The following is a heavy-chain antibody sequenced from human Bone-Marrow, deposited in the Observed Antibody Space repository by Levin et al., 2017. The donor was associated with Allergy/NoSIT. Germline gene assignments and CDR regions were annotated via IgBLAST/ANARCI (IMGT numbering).Heavy chain of an antibody. V-gene: IGHV1-2*02. CDR1: GYTFSGQY. J-gene: IGHJ4*02. CDR3: TTAVTGTTYVAY. Sequence: VASVKVSCKASGYTFSGQYMHWVRQAPGQGLEWMAWINCDSGDTKYAQKLQGRVTMTRDTSISTGYMELTSLTSDDTAIYYFTTAVTGTTYVAYWGQGTLVTVSS. D-gene: IGHD6-19*01. CDR2: INCDSGDT.